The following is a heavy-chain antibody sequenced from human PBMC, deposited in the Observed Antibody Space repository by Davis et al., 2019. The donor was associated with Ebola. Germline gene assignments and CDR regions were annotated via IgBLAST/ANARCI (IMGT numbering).Heavy chain of an antibody. D-gene: IGHD5-12*01. Sequence: GESLKISCAASGFTFSSYDMNWVRQAPGKGPEWVAIIKQDGGEKHYVDSVKGRFTISRDNAKNSLFLQMNSLRAEDTAFYYCASGDGRGSSYDMDVWGQGTTVTVSS. CDR3: ASGDGRGSSYDMDV. J-gene: IGHJ6*02. V-gene: IGHV3-7*03. CDR2: IKQDGGEK. CDR1: GFTFSSYD.